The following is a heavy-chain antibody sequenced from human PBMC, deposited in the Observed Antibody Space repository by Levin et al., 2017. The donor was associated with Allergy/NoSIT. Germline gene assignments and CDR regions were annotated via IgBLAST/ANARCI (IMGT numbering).Heavy chain of an antibody. D-gene: IGHD2-2*01. CDR2: IWYDGNNK. V-gene: IGHV3-33*01. CDR3: ARDLSLGYQPEGYYFDS. CDR1: GFTFSSYG. J-gene: IGHJ4*02. Sequence: GGSLRLSCAASGFTFSSYGMHWVRQAPGKGLEWVAVIWYDGNNKYYADSVKGRFTVSRDNSKNTLYLQMSSLRDDDTAIYYCARDLSLGYQPEGYYFDSWGQGTLVSVSS.